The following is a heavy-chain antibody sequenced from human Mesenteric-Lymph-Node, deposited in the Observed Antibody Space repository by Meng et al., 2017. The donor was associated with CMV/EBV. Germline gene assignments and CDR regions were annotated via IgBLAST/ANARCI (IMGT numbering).Heavy chain of an antibody. CDR1: GFTSGFTFSNAW. J-gene: IGHJ4*02. D-gene: IGHD2-15*01. V-gene: IGHV3-15*01. CDR3: STVGYCSDINCLTEVY. CDR2: LKSKIDGGTT. Sequence: GGSLRLSCAASGFTSGFTFSNAWMSWVRQAPGTGLEWVGRLKSKIDGGTTDYAAPVKDRFTISRDDSKNTLYLQMNSLKIEDTAVYYCSTVGYCSDINCLTEVYWGQGTLVTVSS.